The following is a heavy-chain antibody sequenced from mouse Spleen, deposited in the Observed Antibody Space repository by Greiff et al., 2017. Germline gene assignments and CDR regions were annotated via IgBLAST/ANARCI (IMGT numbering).Heavy chain of an antibody. CDR1: GFNIKDDY. J-gene: IGHJ2*01. D-gene: IGHD2-1*01. CDR2: INPSNGGT. CDR3: ARDGKGYFDY. V-gene: IGHV1-53*01. Sequence: VQLQQSGAELVRPGASVKLSCTASGFNIKDDYMHWVKQRPGQGLEWIGNINPSNGGTNYNEKFKSKATLTVDKSSSTAYMQLSSLTSEDSAVYYCARDGKGYFDYWGQGTTLTVSS.